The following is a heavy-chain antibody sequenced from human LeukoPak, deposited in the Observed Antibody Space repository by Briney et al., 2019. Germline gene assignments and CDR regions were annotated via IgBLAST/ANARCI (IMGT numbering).Heavy chain of an antibody. J-gene: IGHJ4*02. V-gene: IGHV4-59*01. Sequence: SETLSLTCTVSGGSISIYYWSWIRQPPGKGLEWIGYIYYSGSTNYNPSLKSRVTISVDRSKNQFSLKLSSVTAADTAVYYCARGAFYGDYYFDYWGQGTLVTVSS. CDR2: IYYSGST. CDR1: GGSISIYY. D-gene: IGHD4-17*01. CDR3: ARGAFYGDYYFDY.